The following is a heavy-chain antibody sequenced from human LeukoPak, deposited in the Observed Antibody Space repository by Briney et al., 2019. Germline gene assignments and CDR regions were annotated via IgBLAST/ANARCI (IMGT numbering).Heavy chain of an antibody. CDR3: ARANCSSTRCYSGSLIDS. J-gene: IGHJ4*02. CDR1: GGSFSGYY. D-gene: IGHD2-2*01. Sequence: PSETLSLTCAVYGGSFSGYYWTWIRQPPGKGLEWIGEINHSGSTNHNPSLKSRVTISVDTSKNQFSLKLSSVTAADAAVYYCARANCSSTRCYSGSLIDSWGQGTLVTVSS. V-gene: IGHV4-34*01. CDR2: INHSGST.